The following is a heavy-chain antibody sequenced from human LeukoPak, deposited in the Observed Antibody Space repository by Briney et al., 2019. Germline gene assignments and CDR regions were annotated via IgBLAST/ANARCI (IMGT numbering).Heavy chain of an antibody. Sequence: SETLSLTCAVSGGSIGSSNWWSWVRQPPGKGLEWIGEIYHSGSTNYNPSLKSRVTISVDKSKNQFSLKLSSVTAADTAVYYCAREGVSAARFLYFDYWGQGTLVTVSS. CDR1: GGSIGSSNW. V-gene: IGHV4-4*02. D-gene: IGHD6-13*01. CDR2: IYHSGST. J-gene: IGHJ4*02. CDR3: AREGVSAARFLYFDY.